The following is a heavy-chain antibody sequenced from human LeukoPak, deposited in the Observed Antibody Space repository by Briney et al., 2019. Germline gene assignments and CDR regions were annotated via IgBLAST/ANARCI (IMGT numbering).Heavy chain of an antibody. CDR1: GFTFSSYS. CDR2: ISSSSSYI. CDR3: ARDTIAVAGISPKFDY. V-gene: IGHV3-21*01. J-gene: IGHJ4*02. D-gene: IGHD6-19*01. Sequence: GGSLRLSCAASGFTFSSYSMNWVRQAPGKGLEWVSSISSSSSYIYYTDSLKGRFTISRDDAKNSLYLQMNSLRAEDTAVYYCARDTIAVAGISPKFDYWGQGTLVTVSS.